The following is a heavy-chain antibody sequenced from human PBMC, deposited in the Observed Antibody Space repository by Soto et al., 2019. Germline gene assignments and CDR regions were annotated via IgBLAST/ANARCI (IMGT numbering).Heavy chain of an antibody. Sequence: SETLSLTCTVSGGSISSTSYYWGWIRQPPGKGLECVGTIYYNGGTYYNPSLKSRVTISVDTSKNQFFLKLSSVTAADTAVYYCARHYDILTGYYTPLEYWGQVTLVTVSS. J-gene: IGHJ4*02. CDR1: GGSISSTSYY. D-gene: IGHD3-9*01. CDR3: ARHYDILTGYYTPLEY. V-gene: IGHV4-39*01. CDR2: IYYNGGT.